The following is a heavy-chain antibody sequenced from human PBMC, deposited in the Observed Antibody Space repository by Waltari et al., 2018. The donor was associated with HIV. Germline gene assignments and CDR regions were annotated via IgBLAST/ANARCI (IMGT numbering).Heavy chain of an antibody. Sequence: QVQLQESGPGLVKPSETLSLTCTVSGGSVSSGGSYWNWIRQPPRKGLEWIGYIYYSGSTHANPSLKSRVTISVDVAKNQFSLKLSSVTAADTAVYYCARDDMVRGVIIVQHWGQGTLVTVSS. CDR3: ARDDMVRGVIIVQH. CDR2: IYYSGST. V-gene: IGHV4-61*08. J-gene: IGHJ1*01. D-gene: IGHD3-10*01. CDR1: GGSVSSGGSY.